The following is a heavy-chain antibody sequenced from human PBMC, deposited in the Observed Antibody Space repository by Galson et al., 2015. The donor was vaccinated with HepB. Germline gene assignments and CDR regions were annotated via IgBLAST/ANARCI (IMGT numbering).Heavy chain of an antibody. V-gene: IGHV1-69*13. J-gene: IGHJ4*02. Sequence: SVKVSCKASGGTFSSYAISWVRQAPGQGLEWMGGIIPIFGTANYAQKFQGRVTITADESTSTAYMELSSLRSEDTAVYYCARGSIFGVVILYFDYWGQGTLVTVSS. CDR2: IIPIFGTA. D-gene: IGHD3-3*01. CDR3: ARGSIFGVVILYFDY. CDR1: GGTFSSYA.